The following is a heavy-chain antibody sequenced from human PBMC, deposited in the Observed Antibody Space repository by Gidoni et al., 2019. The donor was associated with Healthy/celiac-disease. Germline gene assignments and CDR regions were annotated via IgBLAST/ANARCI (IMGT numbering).Heavy chain of an antibody. V-gene: IGHV3-7*01. CDR3: AREYYDILTGYSGDAFDI. Sequence: EVQLVESGGGLGQPGGAVILSWAASGVTFSSYWLSWFRQAPGKGLEWVANLKQVGSEKYCVDSVKGRFTISRANAKNSLYLQMNSLRAEDTAVYYCAREYYDILTGYSGDAFDIWGQGTMVTVSS. CDR1: GVTFSSYW. J-gene: IGHJ3*02. D-gene: IGHD3-9*01. CDR2: LKQVGSEK.